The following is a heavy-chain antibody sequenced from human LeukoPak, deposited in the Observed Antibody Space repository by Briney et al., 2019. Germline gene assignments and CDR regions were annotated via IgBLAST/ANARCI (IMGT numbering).Heavy chain of an antibody. CDR2: IYHSGST. CDR3: ARDVAYYYGSGTWFDP. J-gene: IGHJ5*02. CDR1: GGSISSGGYS. D-gene: IGHD3-10*01. V-gene: IGHV4-30-2*01. Sequence: SQTLSLTCAVSGGSISSGGYSWSWIRQPPGKGLEWIGYIYHSGSTYYNPSLKSRVTISVDRSKNQFSLKLSSVTAADTAVYYCARDVAYYYGSGTWFDPRGQGTLVTVSS.